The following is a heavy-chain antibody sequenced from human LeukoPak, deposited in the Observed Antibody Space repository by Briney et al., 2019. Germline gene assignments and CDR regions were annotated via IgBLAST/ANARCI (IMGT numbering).Heavy chain of an antibody. V-gene: IGHV4-30-4*08. CDR2: IYYSGST. D-gene: IGHD2-2*02. CDR3: ARDWNYCSSTSCYTYGFDY. J-gene: IGHJ4*02. Sequence: PSETLSLTCTVSGGSISSGDYYWSWIRQPPGKGLEWIGYIYYSGSTYYNPSPRSRVTISVDTSKNQFSLKLSSVTAADTAVYYCARDWNYCSSTSCYTYGFDYWGQGTLVTVSS. CDR1: GGSISSGDYY.